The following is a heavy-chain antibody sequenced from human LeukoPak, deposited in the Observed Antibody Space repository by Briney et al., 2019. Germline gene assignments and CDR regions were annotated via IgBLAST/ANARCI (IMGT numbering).Heavy chain of an antibody. J-gene: IGHJ1*01. V-gene: IGHV4-4*07. Sequence: SETLSLTCTVSGGSISSYYWSWIRQPAGKGLEWIGRFYTSGSTNYNPSLKSRVTISVDTSKNQFSLKLSSVTAADTAVYYCARHGDYYGSGSYYQVEYFQHWGQGTLVTVSS. CDR2: FYTSGST. D-gene: IGHD3-10*01. CDR1: GGSISSYY. CDR3: ARHGDYYGSGSYYQVEYFQH.